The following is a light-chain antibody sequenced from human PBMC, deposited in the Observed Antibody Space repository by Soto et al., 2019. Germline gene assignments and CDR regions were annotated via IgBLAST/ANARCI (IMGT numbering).Light chain of an antibody. CDR3: MQALQTPYT. J-gene: IGKJ2*01. CDR1: QSLQQSNGYTY. Sequence: EIVMTQSPLSLSVTPGEPASISCRSSQSLQQSNGYTYLDSYLQKPGQSPQLLIYLGSNRASGVPDRLSGSGSGTDFTLKISRVEAEDVGVYYCMQALQTPYTFGQGTKLEIK. V-gene: IGKV2-28*01. CDR2: LGS.